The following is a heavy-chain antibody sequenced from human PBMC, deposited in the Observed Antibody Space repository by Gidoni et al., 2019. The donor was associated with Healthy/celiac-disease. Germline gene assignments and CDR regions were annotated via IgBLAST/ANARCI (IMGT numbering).Heavy chain of an antibody. J-gene: IGHJ5*02. Sequence: EVQLLESGGGLVQPGGSLRLSCAAPGFTFSSYSMSWVRQAPGKGLEWVSAISGSGGSTYYADSVKGRFTISRDNSKNTLYLQMNSLRAEDTAVYYCAKGYCSSTSCYKGPFDPWGQGTLVTVSS. CDR1: GFTFSSYS. CDR2: ISGSGGST. V-gene: IGHV3-23*01. D-gene: IGHD2-2*02. CDR3: AKGYCSSTSCYKGPFDP.